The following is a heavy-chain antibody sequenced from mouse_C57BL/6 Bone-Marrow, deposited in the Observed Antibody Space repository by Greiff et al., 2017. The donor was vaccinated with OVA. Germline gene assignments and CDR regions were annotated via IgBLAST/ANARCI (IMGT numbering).Heavy chain of an antibody. Sequence: EVKVEESGGGLVQPGGSMKLSCVASGFTFSNYWMNWVRQSPEKGLEWVAQIRLKSDNYATHYAESVKGRFTISRDDSKSSVYLQMNNLRAEDTGIYYCIRYYFDYWGQGTTLTVSS. CDR2: IRLKSDNYAT. CDR3: IRYYFDY. J-gene: IGHJ2*01. V-gene: IGHV6-3*01. CDR1: GFTFSNYW.